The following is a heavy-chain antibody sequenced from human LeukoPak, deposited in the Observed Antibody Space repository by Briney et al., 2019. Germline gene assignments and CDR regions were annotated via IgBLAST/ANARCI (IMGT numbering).Heavy chain of an antibody. Sequence: SETLSPTCTVSGGSISSGDYYWSWIRQPPGKGLEWIGYIYYSGSTYYNPSLKSRVTISVDTSKNQFSLKLSSVTAADTAVYYCAREGGASPPEYFQHWGQGTLVTVSS. J-gene: IGHJ1*01. CDR2: IYYSGST. D-gene: IGHD1-26*01. CDR3: AREGGASPPEYFQH. CDR1: GGSISSGDYY. V-gene: IGHV4-30-4*01.